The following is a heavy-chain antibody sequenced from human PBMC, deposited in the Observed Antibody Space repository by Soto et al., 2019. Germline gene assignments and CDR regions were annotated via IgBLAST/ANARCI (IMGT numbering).Heavy chain of an antibody. CDR2: IKQDGSKE. J-gene: IGHJ6*02. Sequence: GRSLRLSCAASGFTFSNYWMSWVRQAQGKGLEWVANIKQDGSKEYYVDSVKGRFTISRDNARNSLYLQMNSLRAEDTAVYYCARDPRVLRFLEWHNFTNYGMDVWGQGTTVTVSS. CDR3: ARDPRVLRFLEWHNFTNYGMDV. D-gene: IGHD3-3*01. V-gene: IGHV3-7*01. CDR1: GFTFSNYW.